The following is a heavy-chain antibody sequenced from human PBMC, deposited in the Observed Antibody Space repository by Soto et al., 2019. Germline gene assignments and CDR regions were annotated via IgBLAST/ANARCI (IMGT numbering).Heavy chain of an antibody. CDR2: IIPISETT. CDR1: GGTFSSLD. CDR3: ARALLSHSYDSGGYDSYFHAMDV. D-gene: IGHD3-22*01. J-gene: IGHJ6*02. V-gene: IGHV1-69*06. Sequence: GASVKVCCKASGGTFSSLDINWVRQAPGQGLEWMGGIIPISETTNYAQIFQGRVSIVADKSTSTAYMELSRLRSEDTAVYYCARALLSHSYDSGGYDSYFHAMDVWGQGTPVTVSS.